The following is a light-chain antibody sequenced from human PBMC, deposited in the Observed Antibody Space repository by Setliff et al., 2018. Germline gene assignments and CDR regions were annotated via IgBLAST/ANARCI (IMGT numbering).Light chain of an antibody. V-gene: IGLV2-14*01. CDR1: SRDVGDYKY. Sequence: QSVLTQPPSASGSPGQSVAISCTGTSRDVGDYKYVSWYQQLPGKAPKLIIFEVSNRPSGIPNRFSGSKSGNTASLSISGLQAEDEADYYCSSYTNSATYVFGTGTKVTVL. J-gene: IGLJ1*01. CDR3: SSYTNSATYV. CDR2: EVS.